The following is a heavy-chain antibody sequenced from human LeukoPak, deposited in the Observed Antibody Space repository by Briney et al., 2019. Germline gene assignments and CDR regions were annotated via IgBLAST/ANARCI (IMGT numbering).Heavy chain of an antibody. J-gene: IGHJ4*02. CDR1: GFTFSSYG. CDR3: ARGTSSGYFQLYFDY. D-gene: IGHD3-22*01. CDR2: IYSGGSI. Sequence: PGGSLRLSCAASGFTFSSYGMSWVRQAPGKGLEWVSVIYSGGSIYYADSVKGRFTISRDNSKNTLYLQMNSLRGEDTAVHYCARGTSSGYFQLYFDYWGQGTLVTVSS. V-gene: IGHV3-53*01.